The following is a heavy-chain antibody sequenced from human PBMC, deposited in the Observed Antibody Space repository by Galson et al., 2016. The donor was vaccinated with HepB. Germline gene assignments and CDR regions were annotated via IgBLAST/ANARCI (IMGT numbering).Heavy chain of an antibody. CDR2: IFYSGST. CDR3: ARDSPQAAHDY. CDR1: GGSISGYY. V-gene: IGHV4-59*01. Sequence: ETLSLTCTVSGGSISGYYWSWIRQPPGKGLEWIGYIFYSGSTNYNPSLKSRVTISVDTSKNQFSLKLSSVTAADTAVYYCARDSPQAAHDYWGQGTLVTVSS. J-gene: IGHJ4*02. D-gene: IGHD6-13*01.